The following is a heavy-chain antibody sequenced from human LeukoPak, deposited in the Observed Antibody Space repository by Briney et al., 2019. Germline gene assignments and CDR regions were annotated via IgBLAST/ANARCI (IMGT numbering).Heavy chain of an antibody. CDR2: ISSSGST. CDR3: AREGSRHYYDSSGNSRYFQH. D-gene: IGHD3-22*01. Sequence: SETLSLTCTVSGDSISSGDYYWSWIRQPAGKGLEWIGRISSSGSTNYNPSLKSRVTISVDTSKNQLSLKLSSVTAADTAVYYCAREGSRHYYDSSGNSRYFQHWGQGTLVTVSS. J-gene: IGHJ1*01. V-gene: IGHV4-61*02. CDR1: GDSISSGDYY.